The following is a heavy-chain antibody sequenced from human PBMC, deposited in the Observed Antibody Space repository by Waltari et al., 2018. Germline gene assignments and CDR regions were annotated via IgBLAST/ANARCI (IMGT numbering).Heavy chain of an antibody. D-gene: IGHD6-19*01. V-gene: IGHV3-23*01. CDR3: AKDRSGWPSDGFDL. Sequence: EVQLLESGGGLIQPGGSLRLSCAASGSLFSKSARGWLRQAPGKGLEWVSSISGSAGTTAYADSVKGRFTISRDKAKNTLYLEMNGLRADDSAMYYCAKDRSGWPSDGFDLWGQGTMVTV. J-gene: IGHJ3*01. CDR1: GSLFSKSA. CDR2: ISGSAGTT.